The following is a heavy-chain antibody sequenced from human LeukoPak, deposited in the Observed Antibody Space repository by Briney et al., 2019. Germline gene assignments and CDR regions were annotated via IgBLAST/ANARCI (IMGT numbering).Heavy chain of an antibody. D-gene: IGHD5-24*01. Sequence: SETLSLTCSVSGGSISDSSYYWALIRQPPGKGLEWIGSIYYSGSTYYNPSLKSRVTISVDTSKNQFSLKLSSVTAADTAVYYCAREVATTFFDYWGQGTLVTVSS. CDR3: AREVATTFFDY. J-gene: IGHJ4*02. CDR2: IYYSGST. CDR1: GGSISDSSYY. V-gene: IGHV4-39*07.